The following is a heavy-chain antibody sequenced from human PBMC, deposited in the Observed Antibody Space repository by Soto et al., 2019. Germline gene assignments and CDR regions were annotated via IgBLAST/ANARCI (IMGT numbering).Heavy chain of an antibody. Sequence: SETLSLTCAVYGGSFSGYYWSWIRQPPGKGLEWIGEINHSGSTNYNPSLKSRVTISVDTSKNQFSLKLSSVTAADTAVYYCASESRMFVFRFSLPYWGQGTLVTVSS. V-gene: IGHV4-34*01. CDR1: GGSFSGYY. CDR2: INHSGST. J-gene: IGHJ4*02. CDR3: ASESRMFVFRFSLPY. D-gene: IGHD3-3*01.